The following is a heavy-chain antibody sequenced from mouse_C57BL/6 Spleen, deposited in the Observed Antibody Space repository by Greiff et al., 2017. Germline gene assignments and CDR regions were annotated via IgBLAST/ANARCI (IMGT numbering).Heavy chain of an antibody. CDR3: ARRRDYEPLDV. CDR2: IDPSDSYT. V-gene: IGHV1-69*01. J-gene: IGHJ1*03. D-gene: IGHD2-4*01. Sequence: QVQLQQSGAELVMPGASVKLSCKASGYTFTSYWMHWVKQRPGQGLEWIGEIDPSDSYTNYNQKFKGKSTLTVDKSSSTAYMQLSSLTSEDSAVYYCARRRDYEPLDVWGTGTTVTVSS. CDR1: GYTFTSYW.